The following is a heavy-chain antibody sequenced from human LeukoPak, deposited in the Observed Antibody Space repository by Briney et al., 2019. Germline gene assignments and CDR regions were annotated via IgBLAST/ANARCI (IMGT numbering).Heavy chain of an antibody. J-gene: IGHJ6*03. V-gene: IGHV4-4*07. Sequence: PSETLSLTCTVSGGSISSYYWSWIRQPAGKGLEWIGRIYTSGSTNYNPSLKSRVTMSVDTSKNQFSLKLSSVTAADTAVYYCARALWGEDCSSTSCYGDYYYYYMDVWGKGTTVTVSS. CDR1: GGSISSYY. CDR3: ARALWGEDCSSTSCYGDYYYYYMDV. CDR2: IYTSGST. D-gene: IGHD2-2*01.